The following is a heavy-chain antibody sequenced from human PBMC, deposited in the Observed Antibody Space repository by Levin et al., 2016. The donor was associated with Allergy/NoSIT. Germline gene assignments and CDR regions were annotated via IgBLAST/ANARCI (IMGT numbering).Heavy chain of an antibody. J-gene: IGHJ6*02. D-gene: IGHD6-6*01. CDR2: IIPIFGTA. Sequence: WVRQAPGQGLEWMGGIIPIFGTANYAQKFQGRVTITADESTSTAYMELSSLRSEDTAVYYCARDGEQLVAYYYYGMDVWGQGTTVTVSS. V-gene: IGHV1-69*01. CDR3: ARDGEQLVAYYYYGMDV.